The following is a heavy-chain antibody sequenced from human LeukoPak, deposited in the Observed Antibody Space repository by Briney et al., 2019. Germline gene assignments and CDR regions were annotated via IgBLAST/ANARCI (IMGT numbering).Heavy chain of an antibody. D-gene: IGHD6-19*01. Sequence: GGSLRLSCAASGFTYSSYAMSWVRQAPGKGLEWVSSISGSGGSTYYADSAKGRFTISRDNSKNTLYLQMNSLRAEDTAVYYCAKDLGSSGWYNDYFDYWGQGTLVTVSS. CDR2: ISGSGGST. CDR3: AKDLGSSGWYNDYFDY. V-gene: IGHV3-23*01. J-gene: IGHJ4*02. CDR1: GFTYSSYA.